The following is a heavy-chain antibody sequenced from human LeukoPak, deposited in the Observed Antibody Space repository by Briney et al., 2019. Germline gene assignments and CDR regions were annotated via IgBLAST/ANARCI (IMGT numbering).Heavy chain of an antibody. Sequence: GGSLRLSCAASGFTFSSYARHWVRQAPGKGLEWVAVISYDGSNKYYADSVKGRFTISRDNSKNTLYLQMNSLRAEDTAVYYCARAHIVGATSGFDYWGQGTLVTVSS. CDR1: GFTFSSYA. CDR3: ARAHIVGATSGFDY. CDR2: ISYDGSNK. J-gene: IGHJ4*02. V-gene: IGHV3-30*04. D-gene: IGHD1-26*01.